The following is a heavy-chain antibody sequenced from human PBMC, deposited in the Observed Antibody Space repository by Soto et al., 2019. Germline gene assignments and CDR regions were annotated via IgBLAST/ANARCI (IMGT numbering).Heavy chain of an antibody. D-gene: IGHD3-9*01. Sequence: GGSLRLSCAASGFTFSSYAMSWVRQAPGKGLEWVSAISGSGGSTYYADSVKGRFTISRDNSKNTLYLQMNSLRAEDTAVYYCAKLLQLRYFDWFTGGEYYYGMDVWGQGTTVTVSS. V-gene: IGHV3-23*01. CDR3: AKLLQLRYFDWFTGGEYYYGMDV. CDR1: GFTFSSYA. J-gene: IGHJ6*02. CDR2: ISGSGGST.